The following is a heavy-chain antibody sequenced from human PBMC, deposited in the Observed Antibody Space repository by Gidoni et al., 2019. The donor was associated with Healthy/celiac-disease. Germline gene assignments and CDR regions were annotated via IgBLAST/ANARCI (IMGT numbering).Heavy chain of an antibody. J-gene: IGHJ4*02. CDR2: IWYDGSNK. CDR3: ARDYCSGGSCYYFDY. D-gene: IGHD2-15*01. Sequence: QVQLVESGGGVVQPGRSLRLSCAASGFTFRSYGMHWVRQAPGKGLEWVAVIWYDGSNKYYADSVKGRFTISRDNSKNTLYLQMNSLRAEDTAVYYCARDYCSGGSCYYFDYWGQGTLVTVSS. CDR1: GFTFRSYG. V-gene: IGHV3-33*01.